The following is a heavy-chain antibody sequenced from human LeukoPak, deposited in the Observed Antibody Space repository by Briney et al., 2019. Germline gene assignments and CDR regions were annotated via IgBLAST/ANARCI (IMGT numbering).Heavy chain of an antibody. CDR2: ISGSGGST. D-gene: IGHD2-2*01. CDR1: GFTFSSYA. V-gene: IGHV3-23*01. CDR3: AEHGVKYQLLVPVGY. J-gene: IGHJ4*02. Sequence: GGSLRLSCAASGFTFSSYAMSWVRQAPGKGLEWVSAISGSGGSTYYADSVKGRFTISRDNSKNTLYLQMNSLRAEDTAVYYCAEHGVKYQLLVPVGYWGQGTLVTVSS.